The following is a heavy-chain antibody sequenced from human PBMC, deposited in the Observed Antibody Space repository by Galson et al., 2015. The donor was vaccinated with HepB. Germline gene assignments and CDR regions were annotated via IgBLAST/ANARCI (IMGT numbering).Heavy chain of an antibody. Sequence: SVKVSCKASGGTFSSYTISWVRQAPGQGLEWMGGIIPIFGTAIYAQKFQGRVTMTEDTSTDTAYMELSSLRSEDTAVYYCATGAFSRRGSYYKMLAFDIWGQGTMVTVSS. CDR2: IIPIFGTA. J-gene: IGHJ3*02. CDR1: GGTFSSYT. V-gene: IGHV1-69*06. CDR3: ATGAFSRRGSYYKMLAFDI. D-gene: IGHD1-26*01.